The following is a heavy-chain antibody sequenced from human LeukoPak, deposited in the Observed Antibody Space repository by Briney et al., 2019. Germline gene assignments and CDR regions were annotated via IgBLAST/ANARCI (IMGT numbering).Heavy chain of an antibody. D-gene: IGHD3-16*01. CDR2: IYYSGST. Sequence: SETLSLTCTVSGYSISSSYYWSWIRQPPGQGLEWIGYIYYSGSTNYNPSLKSRVTISVDTSKNQFSLKLSSVTAADTAVYYCARVGDSYYYYYYMDVWGKGTTVTVSS. CDR3: ARVGDSYYYYYYMDV. V-gene: IGHV4-61*01. CDR1: GYSISSSYY. J-gene: IGHJ6*03.